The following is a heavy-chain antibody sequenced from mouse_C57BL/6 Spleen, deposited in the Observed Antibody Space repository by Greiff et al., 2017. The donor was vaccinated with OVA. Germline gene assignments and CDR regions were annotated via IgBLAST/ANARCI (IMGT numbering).Heavy chain of an antibody. CDR2: ISSGSSTI. CDR3: ARLDGNDHY. V-gene: IGHV5-17*01. Sequence: DVLLVEPGGGLVKPGGSLKLSCAASGFTFSDYGMHWVRQAPEQGLEWVAYISSGSSTINYADKVKGRFTISRDNATNTLYLQMTSLRSEDTAMYDCARLDGNDHYWGQGTTLTVSS. D-gene: IGHD2-12*01. J-gene: IGHJ2*01. CDR1: GFTFSDYG.